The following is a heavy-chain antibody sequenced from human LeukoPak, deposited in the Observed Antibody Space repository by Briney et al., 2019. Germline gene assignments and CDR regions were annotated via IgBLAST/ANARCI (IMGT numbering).Heavy chain of an antibody. CDR1: GFTFNSFA. Sequence: GGSLRLSCAASGFTFNSFAMNWVRQAPGKGLEWVSSISGSDGSSHYADFVKGRFTISRDNSKNTLHLQMNSLRAEDTAVYYCAKSLDVGGYTRYKGFDQWGQGTLVTVSS. CDR3: AKSLDVGGYTRYKGFDQ. J-gene: IGHJ4*02. CDR2: ISGSDGSS. D-gene: IGHD3-16*02. V-gene: IGHV3-23*01.